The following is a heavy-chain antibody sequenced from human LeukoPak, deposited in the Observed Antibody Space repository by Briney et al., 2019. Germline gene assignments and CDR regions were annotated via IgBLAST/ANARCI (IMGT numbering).Heavy chain of an antibody. V-gene: IGHV3-49*04. D-gene: IGHD1-26*01. CDR3: TKVEWELPRN. CDR1: GFTFDDYA. Sequence: GGSLRLSCAASGFTFDDYAMSWVRQAPGKGLEWVGFIRSETYGGTTEYDASVKDRFTISRDDSKSIAYLQMNSLKTEDTGVYYCTKVEWELPRNWGQGTLVTV. J-gene: IGHJ4*02. CDR2: IRSETYGGTT.